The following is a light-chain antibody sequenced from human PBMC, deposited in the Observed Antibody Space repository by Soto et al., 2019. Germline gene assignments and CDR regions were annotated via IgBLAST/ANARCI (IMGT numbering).Light chain of an antibody. Sequence: EIVMTQSPATLSVSPGDRVTLSCRSSQSVSSNLAWYQQKPGQPPRLFIYGATSRATGVPARFSGSRSGTEFTLTISSLQSEDVAVYYCQQYNNWSLYTGGQGTKVDIK. CDR1: QSVSSN. V-gene: IGKV3-15*01. CDR2: GAT. J-gene: IGKJ2*01. CDR3: QQYNNWSLYT.